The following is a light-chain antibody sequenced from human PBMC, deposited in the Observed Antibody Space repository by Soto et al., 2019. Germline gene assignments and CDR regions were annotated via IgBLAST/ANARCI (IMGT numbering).Light chain of an antibody. CDR3: QHYRTS. V-gene: IGKV3-20*01. CDR2: GAA. Sequence: EIVLTQSPGTLSLSPGERATLSCRASQSVSSSYLARYQQKPGQPPRLLIYGAASSATGIPDRFSGSGSGTDFTLTITRLEPEDFAVYYCQHYRTSFGGGTKVEIK. CDR1: QSVSSSY. J-gene: IGKJ4*01.